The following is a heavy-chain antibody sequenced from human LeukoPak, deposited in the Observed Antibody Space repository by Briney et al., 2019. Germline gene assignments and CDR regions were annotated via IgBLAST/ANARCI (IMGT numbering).Heavy chain of an antibody. V-gene: IGHV4-34*12. D-gene: IGHD1-20*01. Sequence: SETLSLTCAVYGGSFSGYYWSWIRQPPGKGLEWIGEILHSGSTNYNPSLKSRVTISVDTSKNQFSLKLSSVTAADTAVYYCARRVGYNWNDGHYYYGMDVWGQGTTVTVSS. CDR2: ILHSGST. J-gene: IGHJ6*02. CDR3: ARRVGYNWNDGHYYYGMDV. CDR1: GGSFSGYY.